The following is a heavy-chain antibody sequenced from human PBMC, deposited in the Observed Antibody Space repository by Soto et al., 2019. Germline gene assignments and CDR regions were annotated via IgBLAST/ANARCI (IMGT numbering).Heavy chain of an antibody. CDR2: IWYNGSNK. Sequence: GGSLRLSCAASGFTFRGYGMHWVRQAPGKGLEWVAVIWYNGSNKYYADSVKGRFTISRDNSENTLYLQMNNLRAEDTALYYCARGDCSGTSCYAFDIWGQGTLVTVSS. CDR3: ARGDCSGTSCYAFDI. J-gene: IGHJ3*02. CDR1: GFTFRGYG. V-gene: IGHV3-33*01. D-gene: IGHD2-2*01.